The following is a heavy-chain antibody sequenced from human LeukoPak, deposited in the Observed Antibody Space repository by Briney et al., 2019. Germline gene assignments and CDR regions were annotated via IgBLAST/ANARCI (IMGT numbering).Heavy chain of an antibody. J-gene: IGHJ5*02. CDR2: LNGDGSTA. CDR1: GFSFSSHV. CDR3: ARDPGVRGVYYNYFDP. Sequence: PGGSLRLSCAASGFSFSSHVMHWVRQTPGQGLVWVSRLNGDGSTATYADSVKGRFTISRDNAKNTLYLQMSSLRVEDTAVYYCARDPGVRGVYYNYFDPWGQGTLVTVSS. D-gene: IGHD3-10*01. V-gene: IGHV3-74*01.